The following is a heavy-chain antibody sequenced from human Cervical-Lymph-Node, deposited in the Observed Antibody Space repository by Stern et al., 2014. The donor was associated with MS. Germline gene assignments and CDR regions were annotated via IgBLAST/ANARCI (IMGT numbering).Heavy chain of an antibody. V-gene: IGHV1-18*01. CDR2: IGAFNGNT. CDR1: GYTFSNFG. J-gene: IGHJ4*02. Sequence: VQLEESGPEVKKPGASVKVSCKASGYTFSNFGISWVRQAPGQGLEWMGWIGAFNGNTKYARKLQGRVTMTTDTSTRTAYMELTSLASDDTAVYYCARDGHYATTYFDHWGQGTLVTVSS. D-gene: IGHD2-8*01. CDR3: ARDGHYATTYFDH.